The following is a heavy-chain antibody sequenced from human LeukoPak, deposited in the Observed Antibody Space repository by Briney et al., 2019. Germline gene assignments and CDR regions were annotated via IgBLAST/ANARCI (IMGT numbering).Heavy chain of an antibody. Sequence: SVKVSCEASGGTFSSYAISWVRQAPGQGLEWMGGIIPIFGTANYAQKFQGRVTITADESTSTAYMELSSLRSEDTAVYYCRGRFHYYYGMDVWGQGTTVTVSS. CDR3: RGRFHYYYGMDV. V-gene: IGHV1-69*13. CDR2: IIPIFGTA. CDR1: GGTFSSYA. D-gene: IGHD3-10*01. J-gene: IGHJ6*02.